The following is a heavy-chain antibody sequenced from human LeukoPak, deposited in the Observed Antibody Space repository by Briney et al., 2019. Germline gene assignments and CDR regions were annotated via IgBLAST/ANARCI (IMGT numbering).Heavy chain of an antibody. V-gene: IGHV3-53*01. D-gene: IGHD3-22*01. Sequence: GGSLRLSCAASGFTVSSNYMSWVRQAPGKGLEWVSVIYSVGSTYYADSVKGRFTISRDNSKNTLYLQMNSLRAEDTAVYYCVRDLSYYDSSGYTPHYYYGMDVWGQGTTVTVSS. J-gene: IGHJ6*02. CDR3: VRDLSYYDSSGYTPHYYYGMDV. CDR2: IYSVGST. CDR1: GFTVSSNY.